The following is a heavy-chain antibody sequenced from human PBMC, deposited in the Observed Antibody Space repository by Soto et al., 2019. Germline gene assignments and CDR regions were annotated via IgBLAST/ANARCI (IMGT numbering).Heavy chain of an antibody. CDR2: ISSNGGST. CDR3: VKDLGYYDSSGYYDFDY. J-gene: IGHJ4*02. V-gene: IGHV3-64D*06. CDR1: GFTFSSYA. D-gene: IGHD3-22*01. Sequence: GSLRLSCSASGFTFSSYAMHWVRQAPGKGLEYVSAISSNGGSTYYADSVKGRFTISRDNSKNTLYLQMGSLRAEDTAVYYCVKDLGYYDSSGYYDFDYWGQGTLVTVSS.